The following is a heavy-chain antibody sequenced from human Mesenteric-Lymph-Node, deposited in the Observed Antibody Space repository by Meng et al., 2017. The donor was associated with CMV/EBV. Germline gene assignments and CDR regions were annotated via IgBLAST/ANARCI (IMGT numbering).Heavy chain of an antibody. CDR2: IVLSGSTT. Sequence: RLSCTASGFTFSSYAMSWVRQAPGKGLGWVSSIVLSGSTTYYGDSVKGRFTISRDSSKNTLYLQMNSLRAEDTAVYYCARDLWDLDYWGQGTLVTVSS. CDR1: GFTFSSYA. V-gene: IGHV3-23*01. J-gene: IGHJ4*02. CDR3: ARDLWDLDY. D-gene: IGHD1-26*01.